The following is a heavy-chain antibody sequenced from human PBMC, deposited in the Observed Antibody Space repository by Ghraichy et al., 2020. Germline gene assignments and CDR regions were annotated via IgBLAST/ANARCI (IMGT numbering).Heavy chain of an antibody. CDR2: IYHSGST. V-gene: IGHV4-59*01. Sequence: SETLSLTCTVSGGSISAYYWSWIRHLPGKGLQWLGQIYHSGSTNYNPSLKSRVTISVDMSRNQFSLNLTSVTAADTAVYYCSRVPHYTGFSDYWGPGTLVTVSS. CDR3: SRVPHYTGFSDY. J-gene: IGHJ4*02. CDR1: GGSISAYY. D-gene: IGHD2-2*02.